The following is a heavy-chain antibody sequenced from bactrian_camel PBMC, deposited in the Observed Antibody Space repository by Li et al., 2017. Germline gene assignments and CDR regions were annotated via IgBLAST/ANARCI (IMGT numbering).Heavy chain of an antibody. V-gene: IGHV3S55*01. Sequence: HVQLVESGGGSVQTGGSLRLSCAASEDTSGPYCMGWFRQAPGKEREGVATVAPSGKTYYADSVKGRFTIAQDKAKDTLYLQMNSLKIEDTAVYYCALGSSRQATMTARGKGTQVTVS. CDR1: EDTSGPYC. J-gene: IGHJ4*01. CDR2: VAPSGKT. D-gene: IGHD3*01.